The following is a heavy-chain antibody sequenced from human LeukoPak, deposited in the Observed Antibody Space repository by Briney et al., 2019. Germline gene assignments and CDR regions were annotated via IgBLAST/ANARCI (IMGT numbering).Heavy chain of an antibody. V-gene: IGHV3-21*01. D-gene: IGHD3-22*01. J-gene: IGHJ3*02. CDR3: ARALRYDSSGYYKWAAFDI. CDR2: ISSSSSYI. Sequence: GGSLRLSCAASGFTFSSYSMNWVRQAPGKGLEWVSSISSSSSYIYYAVSVKGRFTISRDNAKNSLYLQMNSLRAEDTAVYYCARALRYDSSGYYKWAAFDIWGQGTMVTVSS. CDR1: GFTFSSYS.